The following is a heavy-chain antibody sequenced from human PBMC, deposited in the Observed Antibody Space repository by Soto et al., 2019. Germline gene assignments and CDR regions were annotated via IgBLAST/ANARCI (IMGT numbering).Heavy chain of an antibody. J-gene: IGHJ6*03. CDR1: GFTFSNYE. Sequence: EAQLVESGGGLVQPGGSLRLSCAASGFTFSNYEMHWVRQAPGKGLEYVSVISNNGANTDYAKSVKGRFTISRDNSENTLYLQMGSLRAEDMALYYCARRGYGSRWPNVYMDVWGKGTTVTVSS. CDR2: ISNNGANT. CDR3: ARRGYGSRWPNVYMDV. D-gene: IGHD6-13*01. V-gene: IGHV3-64*01.